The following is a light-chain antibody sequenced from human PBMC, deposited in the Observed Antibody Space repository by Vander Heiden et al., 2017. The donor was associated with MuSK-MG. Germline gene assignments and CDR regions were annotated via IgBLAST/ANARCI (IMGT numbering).Light chain of an antibody. CDR3: RQEYNTRCT. Sequence: DIVMTQSPDSPAASLGERATINCKPSQSVLYSSNNKNYLASYQQKPGQPPKLLIYWASTRLYGVPDAFSGSGSGTDFTLTIISRLAEDVAVSYCRQEYNTRCTFGQGTKMEIK. CDR1: QSVLYSSNNKNY. V-gene: IGKV4-1*01. J-gene: IGKJ2*02. CDR2: WAS.